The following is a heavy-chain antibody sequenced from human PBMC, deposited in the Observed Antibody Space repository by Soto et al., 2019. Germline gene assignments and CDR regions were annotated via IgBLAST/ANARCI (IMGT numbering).Heavy chain of an antibody. CDR2: IYYSGIT. CDR3: ARYKSNYYYGMDV. D-gene: IGHD1-20*01. CDR1: GGSISSYY. J-gene: IGHJ6*02. Sequence: QVQLQESGPGLVKPSETLSLTCTVSGGSISSYYWSWIRQPPGKGLEWIGYIYYSGITNYNPSLKSRVTISVDTSKNQFSLKLSSVTAADTGVYYCARYKSNYYYGMDVWGQGTTVTVS. V-gene: IGHV4-59*01.